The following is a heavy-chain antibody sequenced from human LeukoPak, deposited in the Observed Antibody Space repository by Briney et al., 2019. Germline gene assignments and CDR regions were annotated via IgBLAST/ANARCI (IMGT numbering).Heavy chain of an antibody. CDR3: ARDYHDSSGYYSANWFDP. D-gene: IGHD3-22*01. J-gene: IGHJ5*02. V-gene: IGHV1-2*02. Sequence: ASVKVSCKASGYTFTSYYMHWARQAPGQGLEWMGWINPNSGGTNYAQKFQGRVTMTRDTSISTAYMELSRLRSDDTAVYYCARDYHDSSGYYSANWFDPWGQGTLVTVSS. CDR1: GYTFTSYY. CDR2: INPNSGGT.